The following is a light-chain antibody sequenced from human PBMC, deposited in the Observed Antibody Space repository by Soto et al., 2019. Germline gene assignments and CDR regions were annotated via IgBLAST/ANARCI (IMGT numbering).Light chain of an antibody. CDR3: QQYGRSPLT. J-gene: IGKJ4*01. CDR1: QSVSSNY. Sequence: EIVLTQSPGTLSLSPGERATLSCRASQSVSSNYLAWYQQKPAQAPRLLIYGASTRATGIPDRFSGSGSGTDFTVTISRLESDDFAVYFCQQYGRSPLTFGGGTKVEIK. CDR2: GAS. V-gene: IGKV3-20*01.